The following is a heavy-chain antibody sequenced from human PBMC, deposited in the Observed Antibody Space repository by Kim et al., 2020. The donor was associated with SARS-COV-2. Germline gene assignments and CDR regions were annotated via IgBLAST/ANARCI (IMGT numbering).Heavy chain of an antibody. D-gene: IGHD6-19*01. V-gene: IGHV3-74*01. J-gene: IGHJ4*01. CDR3: PRRRLTCGWYYLDY. CDR2: IDGGGSTT. Sequence: GGSLILSCTTSGFTFTSHCMRWVRQAPGKGLVWVSRIDGGGSTTIYADSVKGRFSISRDDSKNTLSLQMNSLRADDTAVYYCPRRRLTCGWYYLDYW. CDR1: GFTFTSHC.